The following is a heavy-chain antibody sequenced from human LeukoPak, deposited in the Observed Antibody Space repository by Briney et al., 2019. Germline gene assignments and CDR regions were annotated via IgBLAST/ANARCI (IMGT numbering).Heavy chain of an antibody. Sequence: GGSLRLSCAASGFTFDDYAMHWVRQAPGKGLEWVSLISWDGGSTYYADSVKGRFTISRDNSKNSLYLQMNSLRAEDTALYYCAKDGYSSGWPGQYYYYMDVWGRGTTVTVSS. D-gene: IGHD6-19*01. CDR1: GFTFDDYA. CDR2: ISWDGGST. CDR3: AKDGYSSGWPGQYYYYMDV. J-gene: IGHJ6*03. V-gene: IGHV3-43D*03.